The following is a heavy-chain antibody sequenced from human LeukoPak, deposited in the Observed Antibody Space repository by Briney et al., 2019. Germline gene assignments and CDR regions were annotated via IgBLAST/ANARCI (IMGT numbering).Heavy chain of an antibody. CDR1: GYTFTGYY. J-gene: IGHJ3*02. CDR3: VRAGTYYDFWSGSIRDAFDI. Sequence: GASVKVSCKASGYTFTGYYMHWVRQAPGQGLEWMGWINPNSGGTNYAQKLQGRVTMTRDTSISTAYMELSRLRSDDTAVYYCVRAGTYYDFWSGSIRDAFDIWGQGTMVTVSS. D-gene: IGHD3-3*01. CDR2: INPNSGGT. V-gene: IGHV1-2*02.